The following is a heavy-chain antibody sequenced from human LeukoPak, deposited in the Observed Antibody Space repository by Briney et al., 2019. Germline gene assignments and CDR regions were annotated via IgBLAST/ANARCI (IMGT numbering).Heavy chain of an antibody. J-gene: IGHJ4*02. V-gene: IGHV4-39*01. Sequence: SETLSLTCTVSGGSVSSTTYYWSWIRQPPGKGLEWIATIYYSGSTYYRPSLRSRVTISVDTSKNQFSLKLTSVTAADTAVYYCARQGEYSTSWSSFGYWGQGTLVTVSS. CDR2: IYYSGST. D-gene: IGHD2-2*01. CDR3: ARQGEYSTSWSSFGY. CDR1: GGSVSSTTYY.